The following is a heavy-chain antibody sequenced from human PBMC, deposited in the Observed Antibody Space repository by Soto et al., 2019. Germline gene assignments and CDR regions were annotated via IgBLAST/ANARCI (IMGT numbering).Heavy chain of an antibody. CDR1: GYTFTSYA. D-gene: IGHD5-12*01. CDR3: SRDYLSAFIVANYYYYYMDV. Sequence: GASVKVSCKASGYTFTSYAMHWVRQAPGQRLEWMGWINAGNGNTKYSQKFQGRVTITRDTSASTAYMELSSLRSEDTAVYYCSRDYLSAFIVANYYYYYMDVWGKGTTVTVSS. V-gene: IGHV1-3*01. CDR2: INAGNGNT. J-gene: IGHJ6*03.